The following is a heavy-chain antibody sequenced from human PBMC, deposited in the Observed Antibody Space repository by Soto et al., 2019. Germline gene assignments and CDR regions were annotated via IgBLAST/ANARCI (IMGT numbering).Heavy chain of an antibody. Sequence: QVLLQDSGPGLVKPSETLSLTCTVSGGSISDYYWSWIRQLPGKGLEWIGHINYRGSTNQKSSLKSRVTISINTPKYRFSLKMSSVTAANTAVYYCARGGSRFFGVSGMDVWGPGTTVTVS. D-gene: IGHD3-3*01. J-gene: IGHJ6*02. CDR2: INYRGST. CDR3: ARGGSRFFGVSGMDV. CDR1: GGSISDYY. V-gene: IGHV4-59*01.